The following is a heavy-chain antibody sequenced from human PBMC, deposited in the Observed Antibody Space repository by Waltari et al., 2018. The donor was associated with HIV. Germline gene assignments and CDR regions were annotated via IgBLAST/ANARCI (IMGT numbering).Heavy chain of an antibody. CDR3: AKAESFFHPPDY. CDR2: ISWNSAST. Sequence: EVQLVESGGGLVQPGRSLRLYCAASGFTFDDYAMHWGRQVSGEGLEWVSGISWNSASTGYADSVKCRFTISRDNAKTSLYLQMNSLRTEDTALYYCAKAESFFHPPDYWGQGTLVTVSS. J-gene: IGHJ4*02. V-gene: IGHV3-9*01. CDR1: GFTFDDYA. D-gene: IGHD1-26*01.